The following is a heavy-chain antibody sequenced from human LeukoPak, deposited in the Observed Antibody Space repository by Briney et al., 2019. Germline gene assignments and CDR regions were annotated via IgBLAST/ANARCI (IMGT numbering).Heavy chain of an antibody. J-gene: IGHJ5*02. CDR1: GGTFSSYA. CDR3: ARYSYGYDWFDP. D-gene: IGHD5-18*01. V-gene: IGHV1-69*04. CDR2: IIPILGIA. Sequence: VASVKVSCKASGGTFSSYAISWVRQAPGQGLEWMGRIIPILGIANYAQKFQGRVTITADKSTSTAYMELSSLRSEDTAVYYCARYSYGYDWFDPWGQGTLVTVSS.